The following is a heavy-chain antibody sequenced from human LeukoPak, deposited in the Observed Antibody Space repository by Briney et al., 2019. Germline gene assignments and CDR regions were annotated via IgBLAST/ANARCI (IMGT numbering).Heavy chain of an antibody. Sequence: SETLSLTCTVSGGSISSYYWSWIRQPPGKGLEWIGSIYYSGSTYYNPSLKSRVTISVDTSKNQFSLKLSSVTAADTAVYYCARGHVLTGYYEALYYYYGMDVWGQGTTVTVSS. V-gene: IGHV4-59*05. D-gene: IGHD3-9*01. J-gene: IGHJ6*02. CDR1: GGSISSYY. CDR2: IYYSGST. CDR3: ARGHVLTGYYEALYYYYGMDV.